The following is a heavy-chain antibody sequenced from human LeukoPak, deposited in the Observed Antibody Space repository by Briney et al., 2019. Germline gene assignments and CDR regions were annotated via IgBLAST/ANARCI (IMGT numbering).Heavy chain of an antibody. CDR1: GGTFSSYA. D-gene: IGHD3-3*01. J-gene: IGHJ4*02. V-gene: IGHV1-69*05. Sequence: SVKVSCKASGGTFSSYAISWVRQAPGQGLEWMGAIIPIFGTANYAQKFQGRVTITTDESSSTAYMELSSLRSEDTAVYYCARTTAPLTRGLWSGYYNYWGQGTLVTVSS. CDR3: ARTTAPLTRGLWSGYYNY. CDR2: IIPIFGTA.